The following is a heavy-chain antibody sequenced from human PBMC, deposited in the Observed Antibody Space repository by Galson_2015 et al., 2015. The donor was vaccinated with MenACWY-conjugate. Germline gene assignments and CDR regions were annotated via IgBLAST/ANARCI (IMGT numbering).Heavy chain of an antibody. CDR3: ARVGHAYSSSSADY. Sequence: SETLSLTCTVSGGSISSSSYYWGWIRQPPGKGLEWIGSIYYSGSTYYNPSLKSRVTISVDTSKNQFSLKLSSVTAADTAVYYCARVGHAYSSSSADYWGQGTLVTVSS. D-gene: IGHD6-6*01. V-gene: IGHV4-39*07. CDR2: IYYSGST. J-gene: IGHJ4*02. CDR1: GGSISSSSYY.